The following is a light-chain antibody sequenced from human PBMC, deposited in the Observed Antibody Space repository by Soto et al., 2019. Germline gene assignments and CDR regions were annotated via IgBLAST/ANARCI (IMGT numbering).Light chain of an antibody. CDR1: SSDVGAYNY. CDR3: SSYTSSSTSV. CDR2: EVS. Sequence: QSALTQPASVAGSPGQSITISCTGTSSDVGAYNYVSWYQHHPGKAPKLMIYEVSSRPSGVSNRFSGSKSGNTASLIISGLQAEDEADYCCSSYTSSSTSVFGTGTKVTVL. V-gene: IGLV2-14*01. J-gene: IGLJ1*01.